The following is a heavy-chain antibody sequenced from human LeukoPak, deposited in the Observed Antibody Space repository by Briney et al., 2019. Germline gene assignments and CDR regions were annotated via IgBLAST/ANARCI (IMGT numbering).Heavy chain of an antibody. CDR3: ASLTGTTFANWFDP. CDR2: ISSSSSYI. D-gene: IGHD1-7*01. V-gene: IGHV3-21*01. CDR1: GFIFSSYI. J-gene: IGHJ5*02. Sequence: GGSLRLSCAASGFIFSSYIMNWVRQAPGKGLKWVSSISSSSSYIYYADSVKGRFTISRDNAKNSLYLQMNSLRAEDTAVYYCASLTGTTFANWFDPWGQGTLVTVSS.